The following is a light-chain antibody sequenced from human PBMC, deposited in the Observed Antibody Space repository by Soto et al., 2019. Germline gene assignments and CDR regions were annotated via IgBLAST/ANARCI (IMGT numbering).Light chain of an antibody. CDR1: QGIRNE. CDR3: LQHNTYPRT. CDR2: AAS. J-gene: IGKJ1*01. Sequence: DIQMTQSPSSLSASVGDRVTITCRASQGIRNELGWYQQKPGTAPKRLIYAASSLQSGVPSRFSGSGSGTEFTLTISSLQAEDSATYYCLQHNTYPRTFGQGTNVEI. V-gene: IGKV1-17*01.